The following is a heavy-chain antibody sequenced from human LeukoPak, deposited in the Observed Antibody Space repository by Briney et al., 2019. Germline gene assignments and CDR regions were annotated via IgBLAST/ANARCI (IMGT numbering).Heavy chain of an antibody. Sequence: ASVKVSCKASGYTLTSYYMHWVRQAPGQGLEWMGRIIPILGIANYAQKFQGRVTITADKSTSTAYMELSSLRSEDTAVYYCARDNRSGYEEGRDYWGQGTLVTVSS. V-gene: IGHV1-69*04. CDR3: ARDNRSGYEEGRDY. D-gene: IGHD5-12*01. CDR1: GYTLTSYY. J-gene: IGHJ4*02. CDR2: IIPILGIA.